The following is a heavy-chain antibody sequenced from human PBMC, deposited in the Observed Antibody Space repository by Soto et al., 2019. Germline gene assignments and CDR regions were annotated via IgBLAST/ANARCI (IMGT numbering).Heavy chain of an antibody. CDR3: ARGNWNFWFDP. CDR1: GGSVSSGSYY. D-gene: IGHD1-1*01. V-gene: IGHV4-61*01. J-gene: IGHJ5*02. CDR2: IYYSGST. Sequence: QVQLQESGPGLVKPSETLSLTCTVSGGSVSSGSYYWSWIRQPPGKGLEWIGYIYYSGSTNYNPSLKSRVTISVDTSKNQFSLKLSSVTAADTAVYYCARGNWNFWFDPWGQGTLVTVSS.